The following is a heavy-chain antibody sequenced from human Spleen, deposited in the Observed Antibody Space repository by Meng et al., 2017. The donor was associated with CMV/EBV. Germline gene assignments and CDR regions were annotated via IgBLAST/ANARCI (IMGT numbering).Heavy chain of an antibody. CDR3: ARDKEGSIFGVVIIGGDSYYYGMDV. J-gene: IGHJ6*02. V-gene: IGHV3-30*02. Sequence: GESLKISCAASGFTFSNSGMHWVRQAPGKGLEWVTFIGNLGNNKYSADSVKGRFTISRDNAKNSLYLQVNSLRAEDTAVYYCARDKEGSIFGVVIIGGDSYYYGMDVWGQGTTVTVSS. CDR1: GFTFSNSG. CDR2: IGNLGNNK. D-gene: IGHD3-3*01.